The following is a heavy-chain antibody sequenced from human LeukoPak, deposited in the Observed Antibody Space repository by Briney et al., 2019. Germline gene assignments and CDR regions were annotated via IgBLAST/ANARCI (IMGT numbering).Heavy chain of an antibody. CDR2: INPHTGDK. CDR3: ARMGSAIDY. CDR1: GCSLIDYY. D-gene: IGHD1-26*01. V-gene: IGHV1-2*02. Sequence: ASVKVSCKASGCSLIDYYMYWVRQAPGQGLEWMGWINPHTGDKLYAQKFQGRVSMTRDTSINTAYMEVSRLTSDDTAVYYCARMGSAIDYWGQGTLVTVSS. J-gene: IGHJ4*02.